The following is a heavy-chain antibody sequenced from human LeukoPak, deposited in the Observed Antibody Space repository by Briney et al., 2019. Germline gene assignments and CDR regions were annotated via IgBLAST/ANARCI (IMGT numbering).Heavy chain of an antibody. CDR1: GYTFTGYY. D-gene: IGHD1-1*01. CDR3: ARANWNDETEVYYYYYMDV. CDR2: INPNSGGT. Sequence: ASVKVSCKASGYTFTGYYMHWVRQAPGQGLEWMGWINPNSGGTNYAQKFQGRVTMTRDTSISTAYLELSRLRSDDTAVYYCARANWNDETEVYYYYYMDVWGKGTTVAVSS. J-gene: IGHJ6*03. V-gene: IGHV1-2*02.